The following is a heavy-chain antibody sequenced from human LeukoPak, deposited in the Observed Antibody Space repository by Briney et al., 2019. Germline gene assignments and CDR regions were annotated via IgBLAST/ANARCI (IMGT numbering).Heavy chain of an antibody. CDR3: ARTSYLYPWDSSSASRTFDY. CDR1: GYTFTGYY. V-gene: IGHV1-2*02. Sequence: ASVKVSCKASGYTFTGYYMHWVRQAPGHGLEWMGWINPNSGGTNYAQKFQGRVTMTRDTSISTAYMELSRLRSDDTAVYYCARTSYLYPWDSSSASRTFDYWGQGTLVTVSS. D-gene: IGHD6-13*01. J-gene: IGHJ4*02. CDR2: INPNSGGT.